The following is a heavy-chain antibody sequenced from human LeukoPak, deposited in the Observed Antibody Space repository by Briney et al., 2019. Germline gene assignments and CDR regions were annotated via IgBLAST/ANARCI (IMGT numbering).Heavy chain of an antibody. Sequence: GGSLRLSCAASGFTFSSYAMSWVRQAPGKGLEWISAISGSGGSTYYADPVKGRFTISRDNSKNTLYLQMNSLRAEDTAIYYCAKDSSGYYPATSGYWGQGTLVTVSS. D-gene: IGHD3-22*01. J-gene: IGHJ4*02. CDR3: AKDSSGYYPATSGY. V-gene: IGHV3-23*01. CDR1: GFTFSSYA. CDR2: ISGSGGST.